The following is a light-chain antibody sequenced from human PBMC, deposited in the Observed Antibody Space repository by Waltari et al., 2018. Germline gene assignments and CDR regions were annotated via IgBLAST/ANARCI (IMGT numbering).Light chain of an antibody. CDR3: QQYNNWPPWT. Sequence: EIVMTQSPDTLSVSPGESATPSCRASQSVDSNLAWYQQKPGQAPRLLIYGASTRAAGIPARFSGSGSGTEFTLTISSLQSEDFAVYYCQQYNNWPPWTFGQGTKVEIK. CDR2: GAS. J-gene: IGKJ1*01. V-gene: IGKV3-15*01. CDR1: QSVDSN.